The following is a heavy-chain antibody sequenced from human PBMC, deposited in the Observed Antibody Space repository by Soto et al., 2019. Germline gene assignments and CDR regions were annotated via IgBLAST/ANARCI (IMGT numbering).Heavy chain of an antibody. J-gene: IGHJ6*03. D-gene: IGHD4-4*01. CDR2: ISWNSGSI. Sequence: GGSLRLSCAASGFTFDDYAMHWVRQAPGKGLEWVSGISWNSGSIGYADSVKGRFTISRDNAKNSLYLQMNSLRAEDTALYYCATFSHDYSRASNYYYYYYMDVWGKGTTVTVSS. V-gene: IGHV3-9*01. CDR1: GFTFDDYA. CDR3: ATFSHDYSRASNYYYYYYMDV.